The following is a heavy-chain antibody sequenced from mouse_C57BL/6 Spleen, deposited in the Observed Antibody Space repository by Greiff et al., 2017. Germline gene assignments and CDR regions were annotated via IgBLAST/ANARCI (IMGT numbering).Heavy chain of an antibody. J-gene: IGHJ4*01. CDR1: GYTFTSYW. V-gene: IGHV1-64*01. CDR2: IHPNSGST. D-gene: IGHD1-1*01. Sequence: VKLVESGAELVKPGASVKLSCKASGYTFTSYWMHWVKQRPGQGLEWIGMIHPNSGSTNYNEKFKSKATLTVDKSSSTAYMQLSSLTSEDSAVYYCARKPRSDYYGSSYDAMDYWGQGTSVTVSS. CDR3: ARKPRSDYYGSSYDAMDY.